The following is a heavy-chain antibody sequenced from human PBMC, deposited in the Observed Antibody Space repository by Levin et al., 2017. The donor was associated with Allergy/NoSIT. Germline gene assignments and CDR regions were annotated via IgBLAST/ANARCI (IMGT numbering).Heavy chain of an antibody. J-gene: IGHJ4*02. Sequence: GESLKISCAASGFTFSSYWMSWVRQAPGKGLEWVANIKQDGSEKYYVDSVKGRFTISRDNAKNSLYLQMNSLRAEDTAVYYCAREFVHPYCSGGSCLGSFVDYWGQGTLVTVSS. CDR3: AREFVHPYCSGGSCLGSFVDY. CDR2: IKQDGSEK. V-gene: IGHV3-7*01. D-gene: IGHD2-15*01. CDR1: GFTFSSYW.